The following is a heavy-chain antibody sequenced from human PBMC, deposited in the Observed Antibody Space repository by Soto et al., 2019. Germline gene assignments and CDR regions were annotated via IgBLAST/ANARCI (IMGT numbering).Heavy chain of an antibody. CDR1: GFTFSTYG. V-gene: IGHV3-23*01. J-gene: IGHJ6*02. CDR2: IGDSDRYT. CDR3: ARVGSDSYYYYYGMDV. D-gene: IGHD6-25*01. Sequence: GGSLRLSCAASGFTFSTYGFSWVRQAPGKGLDWVSGIGDSDRYTYYPDSVKGRFTISRDDSKNMLYLQMNSLKAEDTAVYYCARVGSDSYYYYYGMDVWGQGTTVTVSS.